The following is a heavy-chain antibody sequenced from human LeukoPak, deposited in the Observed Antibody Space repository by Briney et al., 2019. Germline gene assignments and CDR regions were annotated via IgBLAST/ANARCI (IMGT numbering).Heavy chain of an antibody. CDR1: GFTFDDYG. V-gene: IGHV3-20*04. Sequence: GGSLRLSCAASGFTFDDYGMSWVRRAPGKGLEWVSGINWNGGSTGYADSVKGRFTISRDNAKNSLYLQMNSLRAEDTALYYCARAIGGSYFPDPWGQGTLVTVSS. D-gene: IGHD1-26*01. CDR3: ARAIGGSYFPDP. J-gene: IGHJ5*02. CDR2: INWNGGST.